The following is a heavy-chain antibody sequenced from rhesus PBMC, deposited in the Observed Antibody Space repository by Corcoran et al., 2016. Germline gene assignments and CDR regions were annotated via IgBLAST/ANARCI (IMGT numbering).Heavy chain of an antibody. CDR2: IYGKSESN. CDR3: AREDGSSANALEV. V-gene: IGHV4S9*01. J-gene: IGHJ5-2*02. Sequence: QVQLQESGPGLVKPSETLSLTCAVSGGSISASYSWTWIRHPPGKGLEWIGDIYGKSESNYYNPSLKSRVTISKDTSKNQVFLKLSSVTAADAAVYYGAREDGSSANALEVWGRGVLVTVSS. D-gene: IGHD4-29*01. CDR1: GGSISASYS.